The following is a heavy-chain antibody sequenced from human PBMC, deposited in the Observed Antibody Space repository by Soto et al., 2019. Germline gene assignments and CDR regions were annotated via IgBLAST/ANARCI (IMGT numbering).Heavy chain of an antibody. CDR2: ITAYNGST. CDR3: ARGRGGSAWQTFDY. V-gene: IGHV1-18*04. D-gene: IGHD6-19*01. CDR1: GYTFTSYG. Sequence: RASVKVSCKASGYTFTSYGITWVRQAPGQGLEWMGWITAYNGSTNYPQRLQGRVTMTTDTSTSTVYMELRSLKSDDTAVYYCARGRGGSAWQTFDYWGQGTPVTVSS. J-gene: IGHJ4*02.